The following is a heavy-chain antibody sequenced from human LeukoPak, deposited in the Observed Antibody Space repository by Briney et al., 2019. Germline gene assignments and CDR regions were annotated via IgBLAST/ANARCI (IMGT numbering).Heavy chain of an antibody. D-gene: IGHD2-2*01. Sequence: SETLSLTCAVYCGSFSGYYWSWIRQPPGKWLGWIGESHHSGGNKYNPSLKMRVTISVDTSKNQFPLKLSSVTAADTAVYYCARVVPAAIFHNWFDPWGQGTLVTVSS. V-gene: IGHV4-34*01. J-gene: IGHJ5*02. CDR1: CGSFSGYY. CDR3: ARVVPAAIFHNWFDP. CDR2: SHHSGGN.